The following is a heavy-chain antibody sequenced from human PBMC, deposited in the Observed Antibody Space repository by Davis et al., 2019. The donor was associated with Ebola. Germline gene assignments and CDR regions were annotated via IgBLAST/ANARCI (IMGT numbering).Heavy chain of an antibody. D-gene: IGHD2-2*01. V-gene: IGHV3-21*01. CDR1: GFTFINAW. Sequence: GESLKISCAASGFTFINAWMNWVRQAPGKGLEWLSCIGSRSDYIYYADSVKGRFTISRDNAKNSLYLQMNSLRAEDTAVYYCARELGDIVVVPAAMDVWGQGTTVTVSS. CDR3: ARELGDIVVVPAAMDV. J-gene: IGHJ6*02. CDR2: IGSRSDYI.